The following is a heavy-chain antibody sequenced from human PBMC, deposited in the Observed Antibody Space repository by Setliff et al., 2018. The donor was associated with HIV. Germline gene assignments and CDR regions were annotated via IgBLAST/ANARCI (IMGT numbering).Heavy chain of an antibody. D-gene: IGHD2-21*01. V-gene: IGHV3-33*06. Sequence: GGSLRLSCAASGFTFSSYGMHWVRQAPGKGLEWVAVIWYDGSNKYYADSVKGRFTISRDNSKNTLYLQMNSLRGEDTAVYYCVKVIGGGGRPGMTLFHELDYWGQGTQVTVSS. CDR1: GFTFSSYG. CDR2: IWYDGSNK. J-gene: IGHJ4*02. CDR3: VKVIGGGGRPGMTLFHELDY.